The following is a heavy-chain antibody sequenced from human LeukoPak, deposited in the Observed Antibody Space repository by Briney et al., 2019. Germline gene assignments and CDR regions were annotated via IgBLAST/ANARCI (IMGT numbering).Heavy chain of an antibody. CDR1: GYTFTGYY. CDR2: INPNSGGT. CDR3: ATGEEMAPYYFDY. J-gene: IGHJ4*02. V-gene: IGHV1-2*02. D-gene: IGHD5-24*01. Sequence: ASVKVSCKASGYTFTGYYMHWVRQAPGQGLEWMGWINPNSGGTNYAQKFQGRVTMTRDTSISTAYMELSRLRSDDTAVYYCATGEEMAPYYFDYWGQGTLVTVSS.